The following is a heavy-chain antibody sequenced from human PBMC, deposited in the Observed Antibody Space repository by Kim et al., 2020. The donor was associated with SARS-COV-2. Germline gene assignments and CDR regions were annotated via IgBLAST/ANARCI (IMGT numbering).Heavy chain of an antibody. J-gene: IGHJ4*02. Sequence: SETLSLTCTVSGGSISSGGYYWSWIRQHPGKGLEWIGYIYCSGSTYYNPSLKSRVTISVDTSKNQFSLKLSSVTAADTAVYYCARATTIFGVVIQSFDYWGQGTLATVSS. V-gene: IGHV4-31*03. CDR1: GGSISSGGYY. CDR2: IYCSGST. CDR3: ARATTIFGVVIQSFDY. D-gene: IGHD3-3*01.